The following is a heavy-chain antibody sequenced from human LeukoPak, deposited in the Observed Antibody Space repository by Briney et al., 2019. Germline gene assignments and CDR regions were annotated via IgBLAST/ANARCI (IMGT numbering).Heavy chain of an antibody. CDR2: INPNSGGT. V-gene: IGHV1-2*02. D-gene: IGHD5-18*01. CDR3: ARPRGYSYGYSPPDYYYYMDV. Sequence: ASVKVSCKASGYTFTGYYMHWVRQAPGQGLEWMGWINPNSGGTNYAQKFQGKVTMTRDTSISTAYMELSRLRSDDTAVYYCARPRGYSYGYSPPDYYYYMDVWGKGTTVTISS. CDR1: GYTFTGYY. J-gene: IGHJ6*03.